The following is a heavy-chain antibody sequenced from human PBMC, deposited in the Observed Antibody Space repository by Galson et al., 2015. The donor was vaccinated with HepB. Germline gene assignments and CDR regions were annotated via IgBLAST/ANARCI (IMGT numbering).Heavy chain of an antibody. V-gene: IGHV4-39*01. CDR1: GGSISSSNYY. CDR2: IYYSGST. D-gene: IGHD3-22*01. CDR3: ARSYYDSSGYYPEFDY. J-gene: IGHJ4*02. Sequence: TVSGGSISSSNYYWGWIRQPPGKGLEWIGSIYYSGSTYYDPSLKSRVTISVDTSKNQFSLKLTSVTAADTAGYYCARSYYDSSGYYPEFDYWGQGTLVTVSS.